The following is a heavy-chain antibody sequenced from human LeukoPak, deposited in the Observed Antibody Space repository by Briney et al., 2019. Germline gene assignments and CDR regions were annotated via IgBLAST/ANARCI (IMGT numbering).Heavy chain of an antibody. D-gene: IGHD1-7*01. CDR3: ATTEGLTDKCLDP. Sequence: GGSLRLSCAASGFTFTTRGMHWVRQAPGKGPQWVAFAGNDGRIKYNENSVEGRFTISRDNSKNTLYLHMNSLRPEDTAVYYCATTEGLTDKCLDPWGQGTQVTVSS. J-gene: IGHJ5*02. CDR2: AGNDGRIK. CDR1: GFTFTTRG. V-gene: IGHV3-30*02.